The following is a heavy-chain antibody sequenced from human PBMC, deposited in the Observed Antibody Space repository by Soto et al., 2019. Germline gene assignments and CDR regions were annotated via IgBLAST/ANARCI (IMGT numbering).Heavy chain of an antibody. Sequence: PSETQSLTGAGSGGYISSSSCYWGWIRKPPGKGLEWIGSIYYSGSTYYNPSLKSRVTITRDTSASTAYMELSSLRSEDTAVYYCARDPWNYVSGWFDPWGQGTLVTVSS. V-gene: IGHV4-39*02. CDR3: ARDPWNYVSGWFDP. D-gene: IGHD1-7*01. CDR1: GGYISSSSCY. CDR2: IYYSGST. J-gene: IGHJ5*02.